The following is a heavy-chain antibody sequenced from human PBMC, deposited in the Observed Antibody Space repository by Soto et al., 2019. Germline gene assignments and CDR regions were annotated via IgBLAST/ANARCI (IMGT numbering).Heavy chain of an antibody. CDR1: GFTFGDYT. J-gene: IGHJ4*02. Sequence: TGGSLRLSCAASGFTFGDYTMRWVRQAPGKGLEWVSLITWDGGTTYYVDSVKGRFTISRDNSKNSLYLQMNSLRTDDTALYYCTRDTDSLRFAYWGQGTLVTVSS. CDR2: ITWDGGTT. V-gene: IGHV3-43*01. CDR3: TRDTDSLRFAY. D-gene: IGHD2-21*01.